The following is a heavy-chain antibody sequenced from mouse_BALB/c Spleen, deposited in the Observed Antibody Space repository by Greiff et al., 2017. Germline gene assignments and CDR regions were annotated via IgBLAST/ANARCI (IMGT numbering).Heavy chain of an antibody. J-gene: IGHJ2*01. CDR2: IRNKANGYTT. D-gene: IGHD2-10*02. CDR3: ARVYGNYSSYYFDY. V-gene: IGHV7-3*02. Sequence: EVQLVESGGGLVQPGGSLRLSCATSGFTFTDYYMSWVRQPPGKALEWLGFIRNKANGYTTEYSASVKGRFTISRDNSQSILYLQMNTLRAEDSATYYCARVYGNYSSYYFDYWGQGTTLTVSS. CDR1: GFTFTDYY.